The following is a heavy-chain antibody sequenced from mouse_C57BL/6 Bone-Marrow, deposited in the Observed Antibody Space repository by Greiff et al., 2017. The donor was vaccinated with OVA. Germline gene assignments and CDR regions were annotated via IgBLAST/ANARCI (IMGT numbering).Heavy chain of an antibody. D-gene: IGHD3-2*02. Sequence: DVKLQESGPELVKPGASVKIPCKASGYTFTDYNMDWVKQSHGKSLEWIGDINPNNGGTIYNQKFKGKATLTVDKSSSTAYMELRSLTSEDTAVYYCASKGAAQVPWFAYWGQGTLVTVSA. J-gene: IGHJ3*01. CDR1: GYTFTDYN. CDR2: INPNNGGT. CDR3: ASKGAAQVPWFAY. V-gene: IGHV1-18*01.